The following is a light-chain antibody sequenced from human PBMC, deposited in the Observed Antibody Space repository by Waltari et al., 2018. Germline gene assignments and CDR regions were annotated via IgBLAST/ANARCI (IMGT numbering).Light chain of an antibody. Sequence: DIQMTQSPSSLSASVGDRVTITCRASQSISNYLHWYQQKPGEAPKLLIYAASSLQSWVPSRFSGSGAWTDFALTISSLQPEDFATYYCQQSYSTLPFTFGPGTKVDIK. J-gene: IGKJ3*01. CDR2: AAS. CDR1: QSISNY. CDR3: QQSYSTLPFT. V-gene: IGKV1-39*01.